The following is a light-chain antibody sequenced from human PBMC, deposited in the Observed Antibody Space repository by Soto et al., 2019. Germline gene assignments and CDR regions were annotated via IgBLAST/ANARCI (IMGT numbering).Light chain of an antibody. CDR1: QTISSW. CDR2: KAS. V-gene: IGKV1-5*03. J-gene: IGKJ1*01. Sequence: DIQMTQSPSTLSGSVGDRVTITCRASQTISSWLAWYQQKPGKAPKLLIYKASTLKSGVPSRFSGSGSGTEFTLTISSLQPDDFATYYCQQGYSNPWTFGQGTKVDIK. CDR3: QQGYSNPWT.